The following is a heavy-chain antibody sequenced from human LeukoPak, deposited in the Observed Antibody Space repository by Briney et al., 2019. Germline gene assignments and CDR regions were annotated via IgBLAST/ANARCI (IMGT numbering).Heavy chain of an antibody. CDR2: ISGSGGST. V-gene: IGHV3-23*01. D-gene: IGHD6-13*01. CDR3: AKGGSIAAAGLYYFDY. Sequence: GGSLRLSCAASGSTFSSYAMSWVRQAPGKGLEWVSAISGSGGSTYYADSVKGRFTISRDNSKNTLYLQMNSLRAEDTAVYYCAKGGSIAAAGLYYFDYWGQGTLVTVSS. CDR1: GSTFSSYA. J-gene: IGHJ4*02.